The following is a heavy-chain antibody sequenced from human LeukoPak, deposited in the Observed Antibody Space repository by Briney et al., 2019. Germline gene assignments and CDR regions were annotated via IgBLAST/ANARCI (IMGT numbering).Heavy chain of an antibody. CDR1: EFTFSAYW. Sequence: GGSLRLSCAASEFTFSAYWMHWVRQAPGKGLVWVSRIRGGGSMTNYADSVKGRFIISRDNAKNTLYLQMNSLRLEDTAVYYCARENLAAAADYWGQGTVVTVSS. CDR2: IRGGGSMT. V-gene: IGHV3-74*01. CDR3: ARENLAAAADY. D-gene: IGHD6-25*01. J-gene: IGHJ4*02.